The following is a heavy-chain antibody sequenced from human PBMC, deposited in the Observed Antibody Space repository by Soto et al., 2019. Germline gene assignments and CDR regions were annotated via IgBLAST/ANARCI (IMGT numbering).Heavy chain of an antibody. V-gene: IGHV4-4*07. Sequence: ASETLSLTCTVSGGSISTYYWSWIRQPAGKGLEWIGRIYTSGSTNYNSSLKSRDTMSVDTSKNQFSLKLTSVTAADTAVYYCARDHLNWYFDLWGRGTLVTVSS. CDR3: ARDHLNWYFDL. CDR2: IYTSGST. CDR1: GGSISTYY. J-gene: IGHJ2*01.